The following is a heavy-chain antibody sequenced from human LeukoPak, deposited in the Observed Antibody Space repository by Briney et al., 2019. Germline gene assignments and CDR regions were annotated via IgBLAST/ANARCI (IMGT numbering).Heavy chain of an antibody. CDR1: GASLKTGGYY. CDR3: AKGGIRSGAFDI. V-gene: IGHV4-31*03. Sequence: SETLSLTCTVSGASLKTGGYYWSWIRRHPGKGLEWIGHIYYSGSTYYNPSLKSRLIISIDTSKNQFSLKLSSVTAADTAVYYCAKGGIRSGAFDIWGQGTRVTVSS. D-gene: IGHD6-13*01. CDR2: IYYSGST. J-gene: IGHJ3*02.